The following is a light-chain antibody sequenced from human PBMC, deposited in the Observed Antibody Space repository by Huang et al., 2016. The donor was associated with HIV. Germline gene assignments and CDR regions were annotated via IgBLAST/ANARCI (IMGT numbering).Light chain of an antibody. CDR2: DAS. V-gene: IGKV1D-13*01. Sequence: AIQLTQSSSFLSASVGDRVTITCRASQDITDALAWYQQKPGKPPKVLIYDASSLESGVPSRFSGSGSGADFTLTISSLQPEDFATYYCQQFKNYPLTFGGGTKVEVK. J-gene: IGKJ4*01. CDR3: QQFKNYPLT. CDR1: QDITDA.